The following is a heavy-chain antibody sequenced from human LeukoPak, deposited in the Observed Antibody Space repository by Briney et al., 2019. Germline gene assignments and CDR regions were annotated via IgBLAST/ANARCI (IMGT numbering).Heavy chain of an antibody. CDR1: GGSISSYY. J-gene: IGHJ3*02. D-gene: IGHD2-21*02. V-gene: IGHV4-59*01. Sequence: PSETLSLTCTVSGGSISSYYWSWVRQPPGKGLEWIGYIYYSGSTNYNPSPRSRVTISVDTSKDQFSLKLSSVTAADTAVYYCARGVAYCGGDCYRAFDIWGQGTMVTVSS. CDR2: IYYSGST. CDR3: ARGVAYCGGDCYRAFDI.